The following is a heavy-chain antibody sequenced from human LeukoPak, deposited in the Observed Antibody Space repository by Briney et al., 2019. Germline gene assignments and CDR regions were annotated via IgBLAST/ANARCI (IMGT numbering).Heavy chain of an antibody. CDR3: ARGIVVVTAAISGTDY. Sequence: GASVKVSCKASGYTFTSYYMHCVRQAPGQGLEWMGIINPSGGSTSYAQKFQGRVTMTRDTSTSTVYMELSSLRSEDTAVYYCARGIVVVTAAISGTDYWGQGTLVTVSS. D-gene: IGHD2-2*01. J-gene: IGHJ4*02. CDR1: GYTFTSYY. CDR2: INPSGGST. V-gene: IGHV1-46*03.